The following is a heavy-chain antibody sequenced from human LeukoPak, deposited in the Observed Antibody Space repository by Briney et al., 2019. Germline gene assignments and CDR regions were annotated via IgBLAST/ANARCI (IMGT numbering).Heavy chain of an antibody. CDR2: ISGSGGST. CDR1: GFTFSSYA. V-gene: IGHV3-23*01. Sequence: PGGSLRLSCAASGFTFSSYAMSWVRQAPGKGLEWVSAISGSGGSTYYADSVKGRFTISRDNSKNTLYLQMNSLRAEDTAVYYCARASYGDYVGSWVYWGQGTLVTVSS. J-gene: IGHJ4*02. D-gene: IGHD4-17*01. CDR3: ARASYGDYVGSWVY.